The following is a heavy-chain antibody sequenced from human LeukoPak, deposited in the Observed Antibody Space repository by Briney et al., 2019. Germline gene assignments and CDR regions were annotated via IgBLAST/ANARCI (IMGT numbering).Heavy chain of an antibody. V-gene: IGHV3-30*04. CDR2: ISYDGSNK. CDR3: ARDRSGYCSGGSCYSGGLDY. CDR1: GSTFSSYA. Sequence: GRSLRLSCAASGSTFSSYAMHWVRQAPGKGLEWVAVISYDGSNKYYADSVKGRFTISRDNSKNTLYLQMNSLRAEDTAVYYCARDRSGYCSGGSCYSGGLDYWGQGTLVTVSS. D-gene: IGHD2-15*01. J-gene: IGHJ4*02.